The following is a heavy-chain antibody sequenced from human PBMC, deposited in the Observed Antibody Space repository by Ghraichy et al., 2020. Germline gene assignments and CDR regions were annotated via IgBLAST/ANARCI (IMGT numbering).Heavy chain of an antibody. V-gene: IGHV3-48*03. CDR2: ISSSGSTI. Sequence: GGSLRLSCAASGFTFSSYEMNWVRQAPGKGLEWVSYISSSGSTIYYADSVKGRFTISRDNAKNSLYLQMNSLRAEDTAVYYCARDGASGFWSGYSDYYYGMDVWGQGTTVTVSS. CDR3: ARDGASGFWSGYSDYYYGMDV. CDR1: GFTFSSYE. D-gene: IGHD3-3*01. J-gene: IGHJ6*02.